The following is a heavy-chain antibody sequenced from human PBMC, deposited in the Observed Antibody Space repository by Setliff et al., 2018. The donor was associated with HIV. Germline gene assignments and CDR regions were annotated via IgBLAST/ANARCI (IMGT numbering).Heavy chain of an antibody. D-gene: IGHD1-1*01. Sequence: GGSLRLSCAVSGFTFSGYWMSWVRQAPGKGLEWLANIKLDGSDKYYVDSVKGRFTISRDNAKNSLYLQMNSLRAEDTAVYYCARREYNYLPRAFDLWGRGTTVTVSS. CDR2: IKLDGSDK. CDR1: GFTFSGYW. V-gene: IGHV3-7*01. CDR3: ARREYNYLPRAFDL. J-gene: IGHJ3*01.